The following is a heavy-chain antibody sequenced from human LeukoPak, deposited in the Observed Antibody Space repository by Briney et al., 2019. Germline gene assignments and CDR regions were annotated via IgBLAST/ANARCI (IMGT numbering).Heavy chain of an antibody. CDR3: ARLRTGFWSGYPQYNWFDP. D-gene: IGHD3-3*01. Sequence: SETLSLTCTVSGGSISSSSYYWGWIRQPPGKGLEWIGSSYYSGSTYYNPSLKRRITISVDTSKNQFSLKLSSVTAADTAVYYCARLRTGFWSGYPQYNWFDPWGQGTLVTVSS. CDR1: GGSISSSSYY. V-gene: IGHV4-39*01. J-gene: IGHJ5*02. CDR2: SYYSGST.